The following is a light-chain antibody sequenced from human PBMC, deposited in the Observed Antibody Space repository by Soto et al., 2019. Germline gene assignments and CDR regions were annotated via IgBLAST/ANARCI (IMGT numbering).Light chain of an antibody. CDR2: EVS. J-gene: IGLJ1*01. V-gene: IGLV2-14*01. CDR3: SSYTRSSTRV. Sequence: QSALTQPASVSGSPGQSITISCTGTSSDVGDYNYVSWYQQHPGKAPKLMIYEVSNRPSGVSNRFSGSKSGNTASLTISGLQAEDEADSYCSSYTRSSTRVFGTGTKLAVL. CDR1: SSDVGDYNY.